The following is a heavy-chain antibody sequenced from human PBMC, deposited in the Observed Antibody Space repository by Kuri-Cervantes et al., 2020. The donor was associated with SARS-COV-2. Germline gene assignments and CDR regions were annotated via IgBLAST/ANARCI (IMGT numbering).Heavy chain of an antibody. V-gene: IGHV4-61*02. CDR1: GASISNGSYY. CDR2: FYTTERI. Sequence: SETLPLTCTVSGASISNGSYYWSWIRQPAGKGLEWIGRFYTTERINYNPSLKSRVTISVDTSKNQFSLRLTSVTAADTAVYYCARDVVHTYGWRAFDYWGQGSLVAVSS. CDR3: ARDVVHTYGWRAFDY. J-gene: IGHJ4*02. D-gene: IGHD5-18*01.